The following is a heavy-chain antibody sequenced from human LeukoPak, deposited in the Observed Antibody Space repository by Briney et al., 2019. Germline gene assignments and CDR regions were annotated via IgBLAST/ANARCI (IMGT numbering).Heavy chain of an antibody. J-gene: IGHJ4*02. V-gene: IGHV1-2*02. D-gene: IGHD3-10*01. CDR1: GYTFSGTGWY. CDR2: IYPYTGAT. Sequence: GDSVKVSCKASGYTFSGTGWYLYWLRQAPGQGLGCMGWIYPYTGATHYAQKFQGRAAMTRDTSISTAYMELSRLRPDDTAVYYCARDGPAQMVDFDYWGQGTLVTVSS. CDR3: ARDGPAQMVDFDY.